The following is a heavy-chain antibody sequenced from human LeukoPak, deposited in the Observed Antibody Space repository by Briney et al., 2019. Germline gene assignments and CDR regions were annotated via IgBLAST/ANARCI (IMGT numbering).Heavy chain of an antibody. CDR3: AKDRDFGPTSRNYYGSGSTQY. Sequence: GGSLRLSCAASGFTFSSYAMSWVRQAPGKGLEWVSAISGSGGSTYYADSVKGRFTISRDNSKNTLYLQMNSLRAEDTAVYYCAKDRDFGPTSRNYYGSGSTQYWGQGTLVTVSS. J-gene: IGHJ4*02. V-gene: IGHV3-23*01. CDR2: ISGSGGST. D-gene: IGHD3-10*01. CDR1: GFTFSSYA.